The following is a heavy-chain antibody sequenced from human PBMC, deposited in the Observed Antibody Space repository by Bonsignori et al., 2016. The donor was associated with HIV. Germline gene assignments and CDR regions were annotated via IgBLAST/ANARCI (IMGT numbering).Heavy chain of an antibody. CDR2: IYYSGST. D-gene: IGHD7-27*01. CDR1: GGSISSSSYY. Sequence: SETLSLTCTVSGGSISSSSYYWGWIRQPPGKGLEWIGSIYYSGSTYYNPPLKSRVTISVDTSKNQFSLKLSSVTAADTAVYYCASRRTGDLWYFDLWGRGTLVTVSS. CDR3: ASRRTGDLWYFDL. J-gene: IGHJ2*01. V-gene: IGHV4-39*07.